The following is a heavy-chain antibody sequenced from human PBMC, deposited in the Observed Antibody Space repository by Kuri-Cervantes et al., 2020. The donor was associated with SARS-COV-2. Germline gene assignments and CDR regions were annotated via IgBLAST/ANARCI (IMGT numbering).Heavy chain of an antibody. V-gene: IGHV3-74*01. J-gene: IGHJ3*02. Sequence: GESLKISCTASGFTFSTYAMTWVRQAPGKGLVWVSRINSDGSSTSYADSVKGRFTISRDNAKNTLYLQMNSLRAEDTAVYYCASTGFDIWGQGTMVTVSS. CDR3: ASTGFDI. D-gene: IGHD4-17*01. CDR1: GFTFSTYA. CDR2: INSDGSST.